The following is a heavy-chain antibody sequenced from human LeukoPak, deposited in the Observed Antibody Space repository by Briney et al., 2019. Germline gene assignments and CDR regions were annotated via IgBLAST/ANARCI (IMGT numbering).Heavy chain of an antibody. D-gene: IGHD1-26*01. CDR1: GFTFSSYA. CDR3: AREPRSGSYPPYYYYYMDV. Sequence: PGGSLRLSCAASGFTFSSYAMSWVRQAPGKGLEWVSAISGSGSTIYYADSVKGRFTISRDNAKNSLYLQMNSLRAEDTAVYYCAREPRSGSYPPYYYYYMDVWGKGTTVTISS. V-gene: IGHV3-23*01. CDR2: ISGSGSTI. J-gene: IGHJ6*03.